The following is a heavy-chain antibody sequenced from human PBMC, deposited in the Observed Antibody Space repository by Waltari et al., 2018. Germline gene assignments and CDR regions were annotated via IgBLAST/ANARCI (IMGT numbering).Heavy chain of an antibody. V-gene: IGHV4-34*01. D-gene: IGHD3-10*01. Sequence: QVQLQQWGAGLLKPSETLSLTCAVYGGSFSGYYWSWIRQPPGKGLEWIGEIKHSGSTNYNPSLKSRVTISVDTSKNQFSLKLSSVTAADTAVYYCASYYYGSGSYYNAYYFDYWGQGTLVTVSS. CDR3: ASYYYGSGSYYNAYYFDY. J-gene: IGHJ4*02. CDR1: GGSFSGYY. CDR2: IKHSGST.